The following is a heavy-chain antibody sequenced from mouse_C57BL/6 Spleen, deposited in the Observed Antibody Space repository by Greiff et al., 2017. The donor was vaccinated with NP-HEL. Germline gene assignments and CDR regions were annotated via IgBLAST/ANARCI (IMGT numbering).Heavy chain of an antibody. D-gene: IGHD2-4*01. CDR1: GYSITSGYY. J-gene: IGHJ3*01. V-gene: IGHV3-6*01. CDR3: ARGYDYDEFAY. CDR2: ISYDGSN. Sequence: EVQLQESGPGLVKPSQSLSLTCSVTGYSITSGYYWNWIRQFPGNKLEWMGYISYDGSNNYNPSLKNRISITRDTSKNQFFLKLNSVTTEDTATYYCARGYDYDEFAYWGQGTLVTVSA.